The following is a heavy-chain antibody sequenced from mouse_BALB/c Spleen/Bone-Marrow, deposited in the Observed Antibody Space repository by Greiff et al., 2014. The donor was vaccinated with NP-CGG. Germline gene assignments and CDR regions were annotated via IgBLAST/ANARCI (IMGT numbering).Heavy chain of an antibody. CDR3: ARCYYGYAMDY. CDR2: IWSDGST. J-gene: IGHJ4*01. CDR1: GFSLTSYG. Sequence: VQLQQSGPGLVAPSQSLSVTCTISGFSLTSYGVHWARQPPGKGLEWLVVIWSDGSTTYNSALKSRLSISKDNSKSQVFLKMNSLQTDDTAMYYCARCYYGYAMDYWGQGTSVTVSS. V-gene: IGHV2-6-1*01. D-gene: IGHD1-1*01.